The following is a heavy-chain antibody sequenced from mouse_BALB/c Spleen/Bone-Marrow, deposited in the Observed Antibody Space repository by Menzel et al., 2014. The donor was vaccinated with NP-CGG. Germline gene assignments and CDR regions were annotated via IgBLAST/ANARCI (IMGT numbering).Heavy chain of an antibody. Sequence: EVQGVESGGGLVKPGGSLKLSCAASGFTFSTYAMSWVRQTPEKRLEWVATISRGGSYIYYPDSVKGRFTISRDNAKNTLYLQMSILGSEDTAIYYCARRYVNYGNFDVWGAGTTVTVSS. CDR2: ISRGGSYI. CDR3: ARRYVNYGNFDV. D-gene: IGHD1-3*01. V-gene: IGHV5-9-3*01. CDR1: GFTFSTYA. J-gene: IGHJ1*01.